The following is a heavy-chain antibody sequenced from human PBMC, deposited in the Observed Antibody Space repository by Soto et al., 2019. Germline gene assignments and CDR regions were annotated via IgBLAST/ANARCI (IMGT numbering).Heavy chain of an antibody. CDR2: ISYDGSNK. CDR3: AGSRDFWSGVSYYYYGMDV. CDR1: GFTFSSYG. J-gene: IGHJ6*02. V-gene: IGHV3-30*03. D-gene: IGHD3-3*01. Sequence: GGSLRLSCAASGFTFSSYGMHWVRQAPGKGLEWVAVISYDGSNKYYADSVKGRFTISRDNSKNTLYLQMNSLRAEDTAVYYCAGSRDFWSGVSYYYYGMDVWGQGTTVTVSS.